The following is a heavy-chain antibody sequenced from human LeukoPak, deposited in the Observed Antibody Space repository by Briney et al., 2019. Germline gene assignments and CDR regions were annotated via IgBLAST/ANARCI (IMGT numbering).Heavy chain of an antibody. D-gene: IGHD5-18*01. J-gene: IGHJ4*02. CDR3: ARTIGYRRQSSFDY. V-gene: IGHV4-34*01. Sequence: PSETLSLTCAVYGGSFSGYYWSWIRQPPGKGLEWIGEINQSGSTNYNPSLKSRVTISVDTSKNQFSLKLSSVTAADAAVYYCARTIGYRRQSSFDYWGQGTLVTVSS. CDR2: INQSGST. CDR1: GGSFSGYY.